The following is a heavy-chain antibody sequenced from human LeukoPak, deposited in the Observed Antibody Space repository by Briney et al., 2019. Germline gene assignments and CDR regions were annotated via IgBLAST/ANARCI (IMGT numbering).Heavy chain of an antibody. CDR2: ISSSSSYI. CDR1: GFTFSSYS. V-gene: IGHV3-21*01. CDR3: ARDRDYYDSSGPSYFDY. D-gene: IGHD3-22*01. J-gene: IGHJ4*02. Sequence: GGSLRLSCAASGFTFSSYSMNWVRQAPGKGLEWVSSISSSSSYIYYADSVKGRFTISRDNAKNSLYLQMNSLRAEDTAVYYCARDRDYYDSSGPSYFDYWGQGTLVTVSS.